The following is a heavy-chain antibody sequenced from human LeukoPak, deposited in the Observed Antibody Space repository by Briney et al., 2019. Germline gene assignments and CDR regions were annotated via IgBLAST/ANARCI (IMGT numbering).Heavy chain of an antibody. V-gene: IGHV4-39*07. Sequence: SETLSLTCTVSGGSISSSSYYWGWIRQPPGKGLEWIGSIYYSGSTYYNPSLKSRVTISVDKSKNQFSLKLSSVTAADTAVYYCARIAVAQLNYYYYYMDVWGKGTTVTVSS. CDR1: GGSISSSSYY. CDR2: IYYSGST. J-gene: IGHJ6*03. D-gene: IGHD6-19*01. CDR3: ARIAVAQLNYYYYYMDV.